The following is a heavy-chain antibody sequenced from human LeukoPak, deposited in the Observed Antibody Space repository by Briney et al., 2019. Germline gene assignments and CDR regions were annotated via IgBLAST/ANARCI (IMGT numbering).Heavy chain of an antibody. D-gene: IGHD6-13*01. CDR3: AGLHFAAAEEFDP. CDR1: GGSLSGHW. J-gene: IGHJ5*02. V-gene: IGHV4-59*08. Sequence: SETLSPTCTASGGSLSGHWWSWIRQPPGKGLEWIGYIYYSGNTNYNPSLNTRVTISVDTSKNQFSLNLRSVTAADTAVYYCAGLHFAAAEEFDPWGQGTLVTVSS. CDR2: IYYSGNT.